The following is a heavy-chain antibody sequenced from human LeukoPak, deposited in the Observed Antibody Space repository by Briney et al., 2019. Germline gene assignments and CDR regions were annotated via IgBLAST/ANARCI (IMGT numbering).Heavy chain of an antibody. CDR2: IYYSGST. CDR3: ARPLRGDNFFPFDY. D-gene: IGHD3-10*01. V-gene: IGHV4-61*10. J-gene: IGHJ4*02. CDR1: GGSISSGSYY. Sequence: SETLSLTCTVSGGSISSGSYYWSWIRQPAGKGLEWIGHIYYSGSTNYNPSLKSRVTISVGTSKNQFSLKLSSVTAADTAVYYCARPLRGDNFFPFDYWGQGTLVTVSS.